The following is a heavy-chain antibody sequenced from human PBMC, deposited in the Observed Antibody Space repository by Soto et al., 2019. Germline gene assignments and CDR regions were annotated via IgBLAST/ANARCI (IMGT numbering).Heavy chain of an antibody. Sequence: EVQLVESGGGLVQPGGSLRLSCAASGFTFSTYWMTWVRQAPGKGLEWVANIKQDGSEKYYVDSVKGRFTISRDNAKNSLYLQMTSLRAEDTAVYYCARLRLGMDVWGQGTTVTVSS. CDR2: IKQDGSEK. J-gene: IGHJ6*02. CDR3: ARLRLGMDV. V-gene: IGHV3-7*02. CDR1: GFTFSTYW. D-gene: IGHD3-16*01.